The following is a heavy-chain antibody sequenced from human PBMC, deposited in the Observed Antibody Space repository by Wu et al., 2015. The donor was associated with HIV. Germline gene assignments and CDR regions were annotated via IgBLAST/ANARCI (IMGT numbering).Heavy chain of an antibody. CDR2: INPSGGST. J-gene: IGHJ5*02. V-gene: IGHV1-46*01. D-gene: IGHD3-10*01. CDR1: GYIFTSYY. Sequence: QVQLVQSGAEVKKPGASVKVSCKASGYIFTSYYMHWVRQAPGQGLEWMGIINPSGGSTSYAQKFQGRLTMTRDTSTSTVYMELSSLRSEDTAVYYCARDAREDGELRDSAFRNWFDPWGQGTLVTVSS. CDR3: ARDAREDGELRDSAFRNWFDP.